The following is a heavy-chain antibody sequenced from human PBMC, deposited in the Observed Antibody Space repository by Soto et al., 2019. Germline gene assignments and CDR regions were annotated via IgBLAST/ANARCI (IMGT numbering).Heavy chain of an antibody. D-gene: IGHD2-15*01. J-gene: IGHJ5*02. CDR3: ARGIAVVAAGWFDP. CDR2: ISAYNGNT. CDR1: GYTFTSYG. V-gene: IGHV1-18*01. Sequence: ASVKVSCKASGYTFTSYGISWVRQAPGQGLEWMGWISAYNGNTNYAQKLQGRVTMTRDTSTSTVYMELSSLRSEDTAVYYCARGIAVVAAGWFDPWGQGTLVTVSS.